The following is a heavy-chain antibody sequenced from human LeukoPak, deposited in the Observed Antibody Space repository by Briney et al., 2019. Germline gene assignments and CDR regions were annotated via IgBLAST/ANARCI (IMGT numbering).Heavy chain of an antibody. CDR1: GFTFSNYA. CDR3: ARDPNGDYIGAFDFQR. J-gene: IGHJ1*01. V-gene: IGHV3-23*01. Sequence: GGSLRLSCAASGFTFSNYAMIWVRQAPGKGLEWVSAIRGSGYNTFYADSVKGRFAISRDNSKNTVYLQMNSLRAEDTAVYCCARDPNGDYIGAFDFQRWGQGTQVTVSS. CDR2: IRGSGYNT. D-gene: IGHD4-17*01.